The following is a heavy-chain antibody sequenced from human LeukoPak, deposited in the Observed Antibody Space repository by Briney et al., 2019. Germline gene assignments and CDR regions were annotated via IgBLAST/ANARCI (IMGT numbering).Heavy chain of an antibody. Sequence: PSETLSLTCAVSGYSISSDNYWVWIRQPPGQGLEWTGGIYHSGSTYYNPSLKSRVTMSVDTSKNQFSLKLSSVTAADTAVYYCVRDPYDSGWHHAFDIWGQGAMVTVSS. V-gene: IGHV4-38-2*02. CDR1: GYSISSDNY. CDR3: VRDPYDSGWHHAFDI. CDR2: IYHSGST. J-gene: IGHJ3*02. D-gene: IGHD6-19*01.